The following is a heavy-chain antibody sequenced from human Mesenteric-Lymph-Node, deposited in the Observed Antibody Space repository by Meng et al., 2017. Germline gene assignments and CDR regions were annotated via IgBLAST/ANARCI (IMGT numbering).Heavy chain of an antibody. CDR2: IIPIFGTA. J-gene: IGHJ4*02. CDR3: ARSIAVAGTDFDY. Sequence: QVQLGPFGAEVKKPGSSVKFSCKASGGTFSSYAISWVRQAPGQGLEWMGGIIPIFGTANYAQKFQGRVTITTDESTSTAYMELSSLRSEDTAVYYCARSIAVAGTDFDYWGQGTLVTVSS. CDR1: GGTFSSYA. V-gene: IGHV1-69*05. D-gene: IGHD6-19*01.